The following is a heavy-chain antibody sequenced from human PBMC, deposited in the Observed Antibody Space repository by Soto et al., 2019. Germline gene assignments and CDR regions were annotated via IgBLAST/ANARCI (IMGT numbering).Heavy chain of an antibody. D-gene: IGHD6-19*01. J-gene: IGHJ4*02. Sequence: GGSLRLSXAASGFSFSSYGMHWVRQAPGKGLEWVAVIWYDGSNKYYADSVKGRFTISRDNSMYTLYLQMNSLRAEDTAVYYCARESVAVAGTDFDYWGQGTLVTVSS. CDR2: IWYDGSNK. CDR1: GFSFSSYG. V-gene: IGHV3-33*01. CDR3: ARESVAVAGTDFDY.